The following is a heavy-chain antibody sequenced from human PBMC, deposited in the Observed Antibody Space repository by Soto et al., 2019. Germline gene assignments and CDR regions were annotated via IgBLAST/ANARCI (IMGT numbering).Heavy chain of an antibody. CDR2: IQPKSGGT. J-gene: IGHJ6*02. CDR1: GYSFTDYH. Sequence: QVQLVQSGAEVKKPGASVRVSCKASGYSFTDYHIHWVRQAPGQGLEWLGRIQPKSGGTSTAQKFQGWVTMTRDRSISTVYMELTRLRSDDTAVYFCARGHSTDCSNGVCSFFYNHEMDVWGQGTTVTVSS. D-gene: IGHD2-8*01. CDR3: ARGHSTDCSNGVCSFFYNHEMDV. V-gene: IGHV1-2*04.